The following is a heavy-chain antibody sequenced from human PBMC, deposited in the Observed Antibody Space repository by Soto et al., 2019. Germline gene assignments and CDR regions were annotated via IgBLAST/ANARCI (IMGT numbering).Heavy chain of an antibody. Sequence: GSLSLSCAASGFTFSSYGMHWVRQAPGKGLEWVAVISYDGSNKYYADSVKGRFTISRDNSKNTLYLQMNSLRAEDTAVYYSAKDRSSRTYGMDVWGQGTTVTVSS. CDR1: GFTFSSYG. D-gene: IGHD6-19*01. V-gene: IGHV3-30*18. CDR2: ISYDGSNK. J-gene: IGHJ6*02. CDR3: AKDRSSRTYGMDV.